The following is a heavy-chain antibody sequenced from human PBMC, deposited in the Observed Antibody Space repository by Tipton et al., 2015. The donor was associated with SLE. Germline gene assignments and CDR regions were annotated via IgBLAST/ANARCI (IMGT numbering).Heavy chain of an antibody. V-gene: IGHV4-59*01. CDR3: ARVWAVAGLLFDY. CDR2: IYYSGST. CDR1: GGSTSSYY. J-gene: IGHJ4*02. Sequence: TLSLTCTVSGGSTSSYYWSWIRQPPGKGLEWIGYIYYSGSTNYNPSLKSRVTISVDTSKNQFSLKLSSVTAADTAVYYCARVWAVAGLLFDYWGQGTLVTVSS. D-gene: IGHD6-19*01.